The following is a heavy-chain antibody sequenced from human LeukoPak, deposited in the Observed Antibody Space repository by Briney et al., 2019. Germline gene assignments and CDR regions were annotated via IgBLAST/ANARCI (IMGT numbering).Heavy chain of an antibody. CDR1: GYTFTSYD. Sequence: ASVKVSCKASGYTFTSYDINWVRQATGQGLGWMGWMNPYNGETGYAQKFQGRVTITRDTSTNTAYMELNSLTSEDTAVFYCARGQWGSYGSWYYDYWGQGTLVTVSS. CDR2: MNPYNGET. CDR3: ARGQWGSYGSWYYDY. D-gene: IGHD3-16*02. V-gene: IGHV1-8*03. J-gene: IGHJ4*02.